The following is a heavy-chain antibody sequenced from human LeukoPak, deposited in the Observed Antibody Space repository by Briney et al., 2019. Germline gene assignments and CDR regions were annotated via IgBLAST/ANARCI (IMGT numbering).Heavy chain of an antibody. CDR1: GFTVSSNY. J-gene: IGHJ5*02. CDR2: IYSGGST. CDR3: ARDQGYSSGGYPAPGWFDP. D-gene: IGHD6-19*01. V-gene: IGHV3-53*01. Sequence: GGSLRLSCAASGFTVSSNYMSWVRQAPGKGLEWVSVIYSGGSTYYADSVKGRFTISRDNSKNTLYLQMNSLRAEDTAVYYCARDQGYSSGGYPAPGWFDPWGQGTLVTVSS.